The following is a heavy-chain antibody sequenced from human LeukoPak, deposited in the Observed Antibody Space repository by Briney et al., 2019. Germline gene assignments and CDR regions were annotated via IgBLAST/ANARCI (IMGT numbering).Heavy chain of an antibody. CDR3: AKARIVGAAYFDY. D-gene: IGHD1-26*01. J-gene: IGHJ4*02. CDR1: GFIFSDYP. Sequence: GGSLRLSCAASGFIFSDYPMNWVRQAPGKGLEWVSDISDSGGSTYYADSVKGRFTISRDNSKNTLYLQMDSLRAEDTAIYYCAKARIVGAAYFDYWGQGTLVTVSS. CDR2: ISDSGGST. V-gene: IGHV3-23*01.